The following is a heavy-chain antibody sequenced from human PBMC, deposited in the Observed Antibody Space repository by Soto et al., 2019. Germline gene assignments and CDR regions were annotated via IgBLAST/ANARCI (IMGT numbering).Heavy chain of an antibody. CDR1: GYIFTSYG. V-gene: IGHV1-18*01. Sequence: ASVKVSYKASGYIFTSYGISWVRQAPGQGLEWMGWISAYNGNTKYAQNLQGRVTLTTDTSTYTAYMELRSLQSDDTAVYYCARDFGSYLSAPGAVFDSWGQGALVTVSS. CDR2: ISAYNGNT. CDR3: ARDFGSYLSAPGAVFDS. J-gene: IGHJ4*02. D-gene: IGHD1-26*01.